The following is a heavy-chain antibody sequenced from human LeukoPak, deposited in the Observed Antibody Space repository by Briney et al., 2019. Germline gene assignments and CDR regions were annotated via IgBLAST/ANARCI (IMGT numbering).Heavy chain of an antibody. D-gene: IGHD3-22*01. CDR1: GYTFTSYY. CDR3: ARDPQDLYDSTGYYPHYFDY. CDR2: INPSGGST. V-gene: IGHV1-46*01. J-gene: IGHJ4*02. Sequence: ASVKVSCKASGYTFTSYYMHWVRQAPGQGLEWMGIINPSGGSTSYAQKFQGRVTMTRDTSTSTVYMELSSLRSEDTAVYYCARDPQDLYDSTGYYPHYFDYWGQGTLVAVSS.